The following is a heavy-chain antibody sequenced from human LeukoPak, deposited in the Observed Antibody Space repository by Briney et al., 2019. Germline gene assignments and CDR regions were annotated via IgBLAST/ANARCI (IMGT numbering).Heavy chain of an antibody. CDR3: ARSADGYNYNWFDP. Sequence: SVKVSCKASGGTFSSYAISWMRQAPGQGLEWMGRIIPILGIANYAQKFQGRVTITADRSTSTAYMGLSSLRSEDTAVYYCARSADGYNYNWFDPWGQGTLVTVSS. CDR1: GGTFSSYA. CDR2: IIPILGIA. V-gene: IGHV1-69*04. D-gene: IGHD5-24*01. J-gene: IGHJ5*02.